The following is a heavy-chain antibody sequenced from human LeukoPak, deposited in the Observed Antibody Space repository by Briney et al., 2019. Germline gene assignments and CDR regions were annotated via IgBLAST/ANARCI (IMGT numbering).Heavy chain of an antibody. D-gene: IGHD1-14*01. Sequence: GGSLRLSCAASGFTFSMHAMSWVRQAPGKGLECASTISGSSDIIYYADSVKGRLTISRDNSKNTLYLHMNSLRAEDTAIYYCAKEGRTLPFDYWGQGTLVTVSS. J-gene: IGHJ4*02. V-gene: IGHV3-23*01. CDR2: ISGSSDII. CDR3: AKEGRTLPFDY. CDR1: GFTFSMHA.